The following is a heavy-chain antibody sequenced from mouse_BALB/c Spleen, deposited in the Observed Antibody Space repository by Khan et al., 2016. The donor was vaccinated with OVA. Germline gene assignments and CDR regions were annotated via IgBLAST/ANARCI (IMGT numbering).Heavy chain of an antibody. D-gene: IGHD2-3*01. CDR2: VSSVGSFT. Sequence: EVELVESGGGLVKPGGSLKLSCAASGFTFNNYAMSWVRQTPEKRLEWVATVSSVGSFTSYPDSVKGRFTISRDNAKNTLSLHMRSLRSEDTAMYYCARQGGIYDGPFDYWGKGTTLTGAS. V-gene: IGHV5-9-3*01. CDR1: GFTFNNYA. J-gene: IGHJ2*01. CDR3: ARQGGIYDGPFDY.